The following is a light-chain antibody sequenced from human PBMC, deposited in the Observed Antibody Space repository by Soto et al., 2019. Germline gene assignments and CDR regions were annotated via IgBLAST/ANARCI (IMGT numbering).Light chain of an antibody. Sequence: EIVLTQSPGTLSLSPGERATLSCRASQSVSSNLVAWYQKKPGQAHRLFIYGASSRATGIPDRFSGSGSGTDFTLTISRLEHEDFAVYYCQHYDYSTATFGQGTKVEIK. CDR3: QHYDYSTAT. V-gene: IGKV3-20*01. CDR1: QSVSSNL. J-gene: IGKJ1*01. CDR2: GAS.